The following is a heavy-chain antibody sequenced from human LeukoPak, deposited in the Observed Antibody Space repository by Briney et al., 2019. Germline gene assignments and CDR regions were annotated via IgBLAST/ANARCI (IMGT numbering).Heavy chain of an antibody. V-gene: IGHV1-46*01. D-gene: IGHD3-3*01. Sequence: GASVKVSCKASGYTFTSYYMHWVRQAPGQGLEWMGIINPSGGSTSYAQKFQGRVTMTRDTSTSTVYMELSSLRSEDTAVYYCARDDYDFWSGYYKSGDYWGQGTLVTVSS. CDR1: GYTFTSYY. CDR2: INPSGGST. J-gene: IGHJ4*02. CDR3: ARDDYDFWSGYYKSGDY.